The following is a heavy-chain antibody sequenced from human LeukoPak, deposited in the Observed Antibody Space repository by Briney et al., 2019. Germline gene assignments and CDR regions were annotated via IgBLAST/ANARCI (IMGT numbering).Heavy chain of an antibody. V-gene: IGHV3-23*01. J-gene: IGHJ4*02. CDR1: GFTFSSST. CDR3: AKAPVTTCRGAYCYPFDY. Sequence: GSLGLSCVASGFTFSSSTMNWVRQAPGKGLEWVSAISDSGNTYHADSVKGRFTISRDSSKNTLFLQMNRLRPEDAAVYYCAKAPVTTCRGAYCYPFDYWGQGTLVTVSS. D-gene: IGHD2-21*01. CDR2: ISDSGNT.